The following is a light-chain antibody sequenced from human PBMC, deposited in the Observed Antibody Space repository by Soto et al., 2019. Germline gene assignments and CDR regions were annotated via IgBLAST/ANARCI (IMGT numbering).Light chain of an antibody. J-gene: IGKJ5*01. CDR3: QQRHMWPIT. Sequence: DIVMTQSPATLSVAPGERVTFSCRASQGVSSYLAWYQQKPGQAPRLLIYDASNRATGIPPRFSGSGSGTDFTLTISSLEPEDSAVYYCQQRHMWPITFGQGTRLEIK. V-gene: IGKV3-11*01. CDR2: DAS. CDR1: QGVSSY.